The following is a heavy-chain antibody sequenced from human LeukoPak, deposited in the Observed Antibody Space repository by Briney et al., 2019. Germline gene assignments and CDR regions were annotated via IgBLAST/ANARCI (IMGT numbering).Heavy chain of an antibody. Sequence: GGSLRLSCAASGFTFNSYWMTWVRQAPGGGLEWVANLNPDGSHKFYADSVKGRFTISRDNAENSVFLQMNSLRAEDTAFYYCARDAYDDSSETWGQGTLVTVSS. CDR3: ARDAYDDSSET. CDR1: GFTFNSYW. J-gene: IGHJ5*02. D-gene: IGHD3-3*01. V-gene: IGHV3-7*01. CDR2: LNPDGSHK.